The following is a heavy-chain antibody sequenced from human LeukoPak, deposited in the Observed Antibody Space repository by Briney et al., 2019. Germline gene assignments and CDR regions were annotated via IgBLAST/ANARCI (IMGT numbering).Heavy chain of an antibody. CDR1: GFIFSTYG. CDR2: IRYDGSNQ. Sequence: PGGSLRLSCVASGFIFSTYGMHWVRQTPGKGLDWVAFIRYDGSNQYYADSVKGRFTISRDDSKNTLYLQMSSLRVEDTAVYYCAKQPYRSSNAFDIWGQGTMVTVSS. D-gene: IGHD1-14*01. V-gene: IGHV3-30*02. J-gene: IGHJ3*02. CDR3: AKQPYRSSNAFDI.